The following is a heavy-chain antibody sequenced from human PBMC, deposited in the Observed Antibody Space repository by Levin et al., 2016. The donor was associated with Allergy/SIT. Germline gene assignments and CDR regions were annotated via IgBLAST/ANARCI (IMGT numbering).Heavy chain of an antibody. CDR1: GYTFTDSY. CDR2: INPISGRT. Sequence: ASVKVSCKASGYTFTDSYIHWVRQAPGQGLEWMGFINPISGRTKSAQKFQGWLTMTRDTSISTAYMELSSLKSDDTAVYYCARDMYNRGKFDFWGQGSLVTVSS. D-gene: IGHD1-14*01. J-gene: IGHJ4*02. V-gene: IGHV1-2*04. CDR3: ARDMYNRGKFDF.